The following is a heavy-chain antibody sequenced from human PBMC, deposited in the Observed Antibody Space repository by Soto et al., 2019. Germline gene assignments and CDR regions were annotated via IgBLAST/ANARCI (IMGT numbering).Heavy chain of an antibody. V-gene: IGHV4-59*08. CDR3: ARGYGDYVLDY. CDR1: GGSISSYY. D-gene: IGHD4-17*01. CDR2: IYYSGST. J-gene: IGHJ4*02. Sequence: QVQLQESGPGLVKPSETLSLTRTVSGGSISSYYWSWIRQPPGKGLEWIGYIYYSGSTNYNPSLKSRVTISVDTSKNQFSLKLSSVTAADTAVYYCARGYGDYVLDYWGQGTLVTVSS.